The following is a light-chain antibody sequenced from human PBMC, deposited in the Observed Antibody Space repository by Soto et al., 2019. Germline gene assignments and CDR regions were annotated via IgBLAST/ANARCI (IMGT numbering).Light chain of an antibody. V-gene: IGLV1-47*01. CDR3: VAWDDNLSARV. Sequence: QSALTQPPSLSGTPGQTVTISCFGSRSNLGSSIVHWYQQLPGAAPKHLIYMNNQRPSGIPDGFSGSKSGTSASLVISGLRSEDEADYYCVAWDDNLSARVFGGGTKLTVL. CDR2: MNN. J-gene: IGLJ3*02. CDR1: RSNLGSSI.